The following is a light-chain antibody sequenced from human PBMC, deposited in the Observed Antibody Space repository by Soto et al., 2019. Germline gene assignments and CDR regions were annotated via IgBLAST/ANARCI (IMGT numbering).Light chain of an antibody. CDR2: KVS. CDR3: MQGTQWPRT. CDR1: QSLVDSDGNTR. V-gene: IGKV2-30*01. J-gene: IGKJ1*01. Sequence: DVVMTQSPLFLPVTLGQSASVSCRSSQSLVDSDGNTRLSWYHQRPGQSPRRLIDKVSNRDSRVPDRFSGNGSGTDFTLKISRVEAEDVGVYYCMQGTQWPRTFGQGTKVDIK.